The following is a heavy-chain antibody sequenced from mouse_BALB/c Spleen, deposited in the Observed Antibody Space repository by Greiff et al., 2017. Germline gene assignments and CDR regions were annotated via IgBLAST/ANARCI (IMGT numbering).Heavy chain of an antibody. Sequence: EVMLVESGGGLVQPGGSRKLSCAASGFTFSSFGMHWVRQAPEKGLEWVAYISSGSSTIYYADTVKGRFTISRDNPKNTLFLQMTSLRSEDTAMYYCARSGWDDWGQGTTLTVSS. CDR1: GFTFSSFG. V-gene: IGHV5-17*02. CDR3: ARSGWDD. CDR2: ISSGSSTI. D-gene: IGHD1-1*02. J-gene: IGHJ2*01.